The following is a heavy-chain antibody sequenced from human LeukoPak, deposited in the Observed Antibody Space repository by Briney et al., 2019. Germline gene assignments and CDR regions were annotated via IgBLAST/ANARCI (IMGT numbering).Heavy chain of an antibody. CDR3: AKGISGYSGYDDAFDI. CDR1: GFTFRTYG. J-gene: IGHJ3*02. Sequence: GTSLSLSCAASGFTFRTYGMHWVRQAPGKGLEGVAVISKDGSNKYYGDSDSVKGRFTISRDNSKNTLYLQMNSLRADDTAVYYCAKGISGYSGYDDAFDIWGQGTMVTVSS. D-gene: IGHD5-12*01. V-gene: IGHV3-30*18. CDR2: ISKDGSNK.